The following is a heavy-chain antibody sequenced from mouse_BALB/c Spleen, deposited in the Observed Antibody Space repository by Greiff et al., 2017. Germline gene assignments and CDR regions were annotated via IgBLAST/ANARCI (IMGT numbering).Heavy chain of an antibody. D-gene: IGHD2-14*01. J-gene: IGHJ4*01. CDR3: ARNRYDGAMDY. CDR2: ISYSGST. Sequence: DVKLQESGPGLVKPSQSLSLTCTVTGYSITSDYAWNWIRQFPGNKLEWMGYISYSGSTSYNPSLKSRISITRDTSKNQFFLQLNSVTTEDTATYYCARNRYDGAMDYWGQGTSVTVSS. CDR1: GYSITSDYA. V-gene: IGHV3-2*02.